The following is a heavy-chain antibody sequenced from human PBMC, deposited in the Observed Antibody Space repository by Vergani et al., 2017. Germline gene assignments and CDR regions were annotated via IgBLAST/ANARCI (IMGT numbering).Heavy chain of an antibody. CDR2: IYYSGST. D-gene: IGHD3-10*01. J-gene: IGHJ4*02. Sequence: QLQLQESGPGLVKPSETLSLTCTVSGGSISSSSYYWGWMRQPPGKGLEWIGGIYYSGSTYYNPSLKSRVTISVDTYKNQFSLKLSSVTAADTSVYYCARVNTMVRGGLNPYFEYWGQGTLVTVSS. V-gene: IGHV4-39*07. CDR3: ARVNTMVRGGLNPYFEY. CDR1: GGSISSSSYY.